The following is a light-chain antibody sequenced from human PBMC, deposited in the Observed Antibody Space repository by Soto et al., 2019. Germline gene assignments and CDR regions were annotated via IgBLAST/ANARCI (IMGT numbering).Light chain of an antibody. V-gene: IGKV1-17*01. CDR1: QCIRND. J-gene: IGKJ1*01. CDR3: LQPNNYPPT. CDR2: AAS. Sequence: DIQMTQSPSSLSASVGDRVTITCRASQCIRNDLAWFQQKPGKAPKRLIYAASNLHSGVPSRLSGSGSWKEFTLPISSLQPEDLTTFFCLQPNNYPPTFGQGTKVDIK.